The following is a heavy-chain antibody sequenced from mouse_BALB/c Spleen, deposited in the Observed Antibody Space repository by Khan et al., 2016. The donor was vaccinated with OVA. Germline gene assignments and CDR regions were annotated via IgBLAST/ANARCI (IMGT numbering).Heavy chain of an antibody. J-gene: IGHJ2*01. CDR2: INPSTGYT. D-gene: IGHD1-1*01. CDR3: ARRGLRWDFDY. Sequence: QVQLKQSGAELAKPGASVKMSCKASGYTFINYWILWVKQRPGQGLEWIGYINPSTGYTEYNQNFKDKATLTADKSSSTAYMQLSSLTSEESAVYYCARRGLRWDFDYWGQGTTRTGSS. V-gene: IGHV1-7*01. CDR1: GYTFINYW.